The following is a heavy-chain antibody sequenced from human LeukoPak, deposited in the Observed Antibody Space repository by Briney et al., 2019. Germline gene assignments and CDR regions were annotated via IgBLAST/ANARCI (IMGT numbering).Heavy chain of an antibody. CDR3: ARGTLF. CDR2: IYSGGST. Sequence: PGGTLRLSCAASGFTFSSYGMSWVRQAPGKGLEWVSVIYSGGSTYYADSVKGRFTISRDNSKNTLYLQMNSLRAEDTAIYYCARGTLFWGQGTLVTVSS. CDR1: GFTFSSYG. J-gene: IGHJ4*02. D-gene: IGHD1-14*01. V-gene: IGHV3-66*01.